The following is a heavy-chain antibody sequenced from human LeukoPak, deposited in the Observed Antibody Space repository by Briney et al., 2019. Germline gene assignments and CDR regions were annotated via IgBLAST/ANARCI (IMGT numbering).Heavy chain of an antibody. J-gene: IGHJ3*02. CDR3: AKGRYYDSGNAFDI. D-gene: IGHD3-9*01. Sequence: PGGSLRLSYAASGFTFSSYAINWVRQAPGRGLEWVSAIRGNGDSTYNADSVKGRFTISRDNSKNTLYLQMNSLRAEDTAVYYCAKGRYYDSGNAFDIWGQGTMVTVSS. CDR1: GFTFSSYA. CDR2: IRGNGDST. V-gene: IGHV3-23*01.